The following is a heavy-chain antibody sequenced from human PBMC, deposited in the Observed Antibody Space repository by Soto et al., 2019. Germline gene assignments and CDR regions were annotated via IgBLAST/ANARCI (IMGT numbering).Heavy chain of an antibody. V-gene: IGHV1-18*01. CDR1: GYTFTSYG. J-gene: IGHJ6*02. CDR3: ARDASNTVATSIYYYYGMDV. Sequence: QVQLVQSGAEVKKPGASVKVSCKASGYTFTSYGISWVRQAPGQGLEWMGWISAYNGNTNYAQKLQGRVTVTTDTSTSTAYMELRSLRSDDTAVYYCARDASNTVATSIYYYYGMDVWGQGTTVTVSS. D-gene: IGHD5-12*01. CDR2: ISAYNGNT.